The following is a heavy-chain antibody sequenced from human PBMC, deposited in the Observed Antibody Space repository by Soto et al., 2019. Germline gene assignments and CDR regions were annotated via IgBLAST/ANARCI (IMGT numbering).Heavy chain of an antibody. J-gene: IGHJ6*02. CDR3: AKNGASSKTWYMWYYALDV. CDR1: GFTFSDYA. CDR2: ISSSGGST. V-gene: IGHV3-23*01. Sequence: EEHLLESGGGLVQPGGSLRLSCAASGFTFSDYAMTWVRQAPGKGLEWVSGISSSGGSTYYADSVKGRFTITRDNSKNTLSLQMDSLRAEDTAVYYCAKNGASSKTWYMWYYALDVWGQGTTVTVSS. D-gene: IGHD6-13*01.